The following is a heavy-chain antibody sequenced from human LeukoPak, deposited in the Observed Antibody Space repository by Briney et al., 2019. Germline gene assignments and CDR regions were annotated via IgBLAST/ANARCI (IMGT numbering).Heavy chain of an antibody. J-gene: IGHJ1*01. Sequence: GGSLRLSCAASGFTFSSYGMHWVRQAPGKGLEWVAVISYDGSNKYYADSVKGRFTISRDNSKNTLYLQMNSLRAEDTAAYYCAKDPMTTVTTTRNSGYFQHWGQGTLVTVSS. CDR3: AKDPMTTVTTTRNSGYFQH. D-gene: IGHD4-17*01. CDR1: GFTFSSYG. CDR2: ISYDGSNK. V-gene: IGHV3-30*18.